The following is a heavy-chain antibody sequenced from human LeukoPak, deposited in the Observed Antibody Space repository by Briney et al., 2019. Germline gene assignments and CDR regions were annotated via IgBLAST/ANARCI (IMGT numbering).Heavy chain of an antibody. Sequence: ASVKVSCKASGYTFTSYDINWVRQATGQGLEWMGWMNPNSGNTGYAQKFQGRVTMTRNTSISTAYMELSGLRSEDTAVYYCARGPGYCSSTSCYVDYWGQGTLVTVSS. CDR1: GYTFTSYD. CDR3: ARGPGYCSSTSCYVDY. V-gene: IGHV1-8*01. CDR2: MNPNSGNT. J-gene: IGHJ4*02. D-gene: IGHD2-2*01.